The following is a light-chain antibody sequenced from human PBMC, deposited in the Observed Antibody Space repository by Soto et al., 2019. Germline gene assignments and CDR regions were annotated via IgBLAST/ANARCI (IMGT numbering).Light chain of an antibody. Sequence: QSVLTQPPSASGTPGERVTISCNGSSSNIGSNTVNWYQQLPGTAPKLLIYSNNQRPSGVPDRFSGSKSGTSASLAISGLQSEDEADYYCAAWDDSLNGPYVFGTGTKVTVL. CDR2: SNN. J-gene: IGLJ1*01. V-gene: IGLV1-44*01. CDR1: SSNIGSNT. CDR3: AAWDDSLNGPYV.